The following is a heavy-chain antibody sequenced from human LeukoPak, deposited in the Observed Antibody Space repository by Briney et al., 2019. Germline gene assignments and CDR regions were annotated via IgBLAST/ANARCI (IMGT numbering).Heavy chain of an antibody. V-gene: IGHV1-2*02. D-gene: IGHD3-10*01. CDR2: INPNGGGT. J-gene: IGHJ4*02. CDR1: GYSFTSFY. Sequence: ASVKVSCKASGYSFTSFYIHWVRQAPGQGLEWMGWINPNGGGTNYAQKFQGRVTMTRDTSISTAYMELSRLRSDDTAVYYCASQSFGEFDYWGQGTLVTVSS. CDR3: ASQSFGEFDY.